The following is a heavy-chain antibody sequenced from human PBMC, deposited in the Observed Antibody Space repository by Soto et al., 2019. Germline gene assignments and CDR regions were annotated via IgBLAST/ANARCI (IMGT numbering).Heavy chain of an antibody. J-gene: IGHJ5*01. V-gene: IGHV4-30-4*01. CDR1: GGSLSGGNYY. D-gene: IGHD7-27*01. CDR3: ARGRYCLTGRCFPNWFDS. Sequence: SETLSLTCSVSGGSLSGGNYYWTWIRQPPGKALEWIGCVSSGGSTFYTPSLGSRVTVSLDTSNNQFSLRVTSVTAADTAVYFCARGRYCLTGRCFPNWFDSWGQGALVTVSS. CDR2: VSSGGST.